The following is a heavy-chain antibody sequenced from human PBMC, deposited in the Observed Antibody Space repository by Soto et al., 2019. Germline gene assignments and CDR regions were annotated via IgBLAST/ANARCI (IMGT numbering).Heavy chain of an antibody. CDR2: IDSSGRTT. V-gene: IGHV3-74*01. J-gene: IGHJ4*02. CDR3: ARWFTGGNFDYFDY. D-gene: IGHD2-21*02. Sequence: TGGSLRLSCAASGFTFSSDWMHWFRQAPGKGLVWVSRIDSSGRTTTYADSVKGRFTISRDNAKNTLYLRMNGLRAEDTALYYCARWFTGGNFDYFDYWGQGTQVTVSS. CDR1: GFTFSSDW.